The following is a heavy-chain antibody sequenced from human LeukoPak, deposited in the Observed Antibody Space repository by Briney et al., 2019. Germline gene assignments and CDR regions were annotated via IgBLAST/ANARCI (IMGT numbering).Heavy chain of an antibody. CDR1: GLTFSSYG. Sequence: PGGSLRLSCAASGLTFSSYGMHWVRQAPGKGLEWVAGISYDGSNKYYIDSVKGRLTISRDNSKNTLYLQMNSLRAEDTAVYYCARDKYSSSSYYFDYWGQGTLVTVSS. V-gene: IGHV3-30*03. CDR2: ISYDGSNK. J-gene: IGHJ4*02. D-gene: IGHD6-6*01. CDR3: ARDKYSSSSYYFDY.